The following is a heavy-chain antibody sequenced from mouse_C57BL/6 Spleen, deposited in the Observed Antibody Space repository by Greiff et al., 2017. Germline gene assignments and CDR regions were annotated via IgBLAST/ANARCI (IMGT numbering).Heavy chain of an antibody. CDR2: INYDGSST. D-gene: IGHD2-1*01. CDR3: ARDRGDYGNYGDFDY. Sequence: EVQLVESEGGLVQPGSSMKLSCTASGFTFSDYYMAWVRQVPEKGLEWVANINYDGSSTYYLDSLKSRFIISRDNAKNILYLQMSSLKSEDTATYYCARDRGDYGNYGDFDYWGQGTTLTVSS. CDR1: GFTFSDYY. J-gene: IGHJ2*01. V-gene: IGHV5-16*01.